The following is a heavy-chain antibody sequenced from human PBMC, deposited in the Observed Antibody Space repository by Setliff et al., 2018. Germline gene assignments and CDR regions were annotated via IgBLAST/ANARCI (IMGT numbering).Heavy chain of an antibody. Sequence: ASVKVSCKVSGYTLTELSMHWVRQAPGKGLEWMGGFDPDDGETIYAQKFQGRVTMTEDTSTDTAYMELSSLRSEDTAVYYCATGSGYYFIPVYWGQGTLVTVSS. V-gene: IGHV1-24*01. CDR1: GYTLTELS. D-gene: IGHD3-22*01. CDR2: FDPDDGET. CDR3: ATGSGYYFIPVY. J-gene: IGHJ4*02.